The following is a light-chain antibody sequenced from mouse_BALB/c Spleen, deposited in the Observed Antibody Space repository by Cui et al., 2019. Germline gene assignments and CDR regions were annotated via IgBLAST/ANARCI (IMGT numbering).Light chain of an antibody. CDR1: PSVSY. CDR3: HQRSSYT. J-gene: IGKJ2*01. Sequence: QILLTQSPAIMSASPGEKVTMTCSASPSVSYMHWYQQKPGSSPKPWIYDTSNLASGFPARFSGSWSGTSYSLIISSMEAEDAATYYFHQRSSYTFGGGTKLEIK. V-gene: IGKV4-69*01. CDR2: DTS.